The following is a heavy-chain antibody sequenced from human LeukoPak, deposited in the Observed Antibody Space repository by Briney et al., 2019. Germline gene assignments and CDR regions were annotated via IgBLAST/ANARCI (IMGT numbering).Heavy chain of an antibody. Sequence: SVKVSCKASGGTFSSYAISRVRQAPGQGLEWMGGIIPIFGTANYAQKFQGRVTITTDESTSTAYMELSSLRSEDTAVYYCARGFAVPAAPYFDYWGQGTLVTVSS. D-gene: IGHD2-2*01. CDR1: GGTFSSYA. J-gene: IGHJ4*02. V-gene: IGHV1-69*05. CDR3: ARGFAVPAAPYFDY. CDR2: IIPIFGTA.